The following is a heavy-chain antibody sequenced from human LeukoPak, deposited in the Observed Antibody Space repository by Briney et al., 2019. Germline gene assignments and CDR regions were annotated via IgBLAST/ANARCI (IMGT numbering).Heavy chain of an antibody. V-gene: IGHV3-30*02. Sequence: GGSLRLSCAASGFTFSSYGMHWVRQAPGKGLEWVAFIRYDGSNKYYADSVKGRFTISRENSKNTLYLQMNSLRAEDTAVYYCAKADYGDYGPFDYWGQGTLVTVSS. CDR2: IRYDGSNK. CDR3: AKADYGDYGPFDY. CDR1: GFTFSSYG. J-gene: IGHJ4*02. D-gene: IGHD4-17*01.